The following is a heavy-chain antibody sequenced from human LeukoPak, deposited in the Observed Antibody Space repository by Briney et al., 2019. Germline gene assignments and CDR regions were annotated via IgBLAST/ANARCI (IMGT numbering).Heavy chain of an antibody. D-gene: IGHD1-26*01. CDR1: GFTFSSYG. Sequence: GGSLRLSCAASGFTFSSYGMHWVRQAPGKGLEWVAVIWYDESNEYYADSVKGRFTISRDNSKSTLYLQMNSLRVEDTAVYYCAKDWGASDYWGQGTLVTVSS. V-gene: IGHV3-33*06. CDR2: IWYDESNE. CDR3: AKDWGASDY. J-gene: IGHJ4*02.